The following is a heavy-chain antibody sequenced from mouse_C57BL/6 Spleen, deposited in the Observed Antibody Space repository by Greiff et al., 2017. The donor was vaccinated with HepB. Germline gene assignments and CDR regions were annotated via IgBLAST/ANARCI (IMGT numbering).Heavy chain of an antibody. CDR2: IYPGDGDT. D-gene: IGHD1-1*01. CDR3: AREGYYYGSSYGYFDV. V-gene: IGHV1-80*01. CDR1: GYAFSSYW. J-gene: IGHJ1*03. Sequence: QVQLKQSGAELVKPGASVKISCKASGYAFSSYWMNWVKQRPGKGLEWIGQIYPGDGDTNYNGKSKGKATLTADKSSSTAYMQLSSLTSEDSAVYFCAREGYYYGSSYGYFDVWGTGTTVTVSS.